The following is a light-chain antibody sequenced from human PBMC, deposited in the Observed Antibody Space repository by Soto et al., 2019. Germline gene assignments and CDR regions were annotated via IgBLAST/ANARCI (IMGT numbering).Light chain of an antibody. CDR2: DAS. CDR1: QSVNSN. J-gene: IGKJ4*02. V-gene: IGKV3-15*01. Sequence: EIVMTQSPATLSVSPGERATLSCRASQSVNSNLAWYRQKPGQAPRLLISDASTRATGVPARFSGSGSGTEFTLTISRLQSEDSGIYYCQQYNFWPPPTFGGGTKVEIK. CDR3: QQYNFWPPPT.